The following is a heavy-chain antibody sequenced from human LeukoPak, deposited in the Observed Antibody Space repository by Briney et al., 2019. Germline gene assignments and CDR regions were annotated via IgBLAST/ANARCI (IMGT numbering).Heavy chain of an antibody. J-gene: IGHJ5*02. D-gene: IGHD2/OR15-2a*01. V-gene: IGHV7-4-1*02. CDR2: INTNTGNP. CDR1: GYTFSYYA. Sequence: ASVTVSCKASGYTFSYYAIHWVRQAPGQGLEWMGWINTNTGNPTYAQGFTGRFVFSLDTSVSTTYLQISSLKAEDTAVYYCARGVQNNWFDPWGQGTLVTVSS. CDR3: ARGVQNNWFDP.